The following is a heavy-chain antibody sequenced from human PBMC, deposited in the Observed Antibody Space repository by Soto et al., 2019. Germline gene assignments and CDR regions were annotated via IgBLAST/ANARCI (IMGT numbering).Heavy chain of an antibody. J-gene: IGHJ6*02. D-gene: IGHD2-8*01. CDR2: INHSGST. V-gene: IGHV4-34*01. CDR1: GGSFSGYY. CDR3: AREQLGYCTNGVCQTDYYYYYDMDV. Sequence: SETLSLTCAVYGGSFSGYYWSWIRQPPGKGLEWIGEINHSGSTNYNPSLKSRVTISVDTSKNQFSLKLSSVTAADTAVYYCAREQLGYCTNGVCQTDYYYYYDMDVWGQGTTVTVSS.